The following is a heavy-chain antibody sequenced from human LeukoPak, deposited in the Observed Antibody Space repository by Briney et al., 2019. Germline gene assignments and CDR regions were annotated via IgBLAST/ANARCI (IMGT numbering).Heavy chain of an antibody. V-gene: IGHV1-24*01. Sequence: ASVKVSCKVSGYTLTELSMHWVRQAPGKGLEWMGGFDPEDGETIYAQKFQGRVTMTEDTSTDTAYMELSSLRSEDTAVYYCATNRLGYCSGGSCYSLYYRGQGTLVTVSS. CDR2: FDPEDGET. J-gene: IGHJ4*02. CDR3: ATNRLGYCSGGSCYSLYY. D-gene: IGHD2-15*01. CDR1: GYTLTELS.